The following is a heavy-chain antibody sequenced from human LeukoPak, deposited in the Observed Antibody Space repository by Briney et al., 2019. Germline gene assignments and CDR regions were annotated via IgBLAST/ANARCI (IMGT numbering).Heavy chain of an antibody. Sequence: GGSLRLSCAASGFTFSSSWMTWVRQAPGKGLEWVANMNQVGGEIYYMDSVKGRFTISRDNAKNSLYLQMNSLRAEDTAVYYCAREQREYSYGYGWFDPWGQGTLVTVSS. CDR3: AREQREYSYGYGWFDP. J-gene: IGHJ5*02. D-gene: IGHD5-18*01. CDR2: MNQVGGEI. CDR1: GFTFSSSW. V-gene: IGHV3-7*01.